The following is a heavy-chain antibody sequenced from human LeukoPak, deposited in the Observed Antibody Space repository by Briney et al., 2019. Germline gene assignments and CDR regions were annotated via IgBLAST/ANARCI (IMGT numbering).Heavy chain of an antibody. D-gene: IGHD3-10*01. J-gene: IGHJ4*02. CDR2: INPNSGGT. V-gene: IGHV1-2*04. Sequence: ASVKVSCKASGYTFTSYGISWVRQAPGQGLEWMGWINPNSGGTNYAQKFQGWVTMTRDTSISTAYMELSRLRSDDTAVYYCARDTYYGSGFDYWGQGTLVTVSS. CDR1: GYTFTSYG. CDR3: ARDTYYGSGFDY.